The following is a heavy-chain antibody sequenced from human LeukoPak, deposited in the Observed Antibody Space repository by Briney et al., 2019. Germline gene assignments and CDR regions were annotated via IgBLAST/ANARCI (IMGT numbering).Heavy chain of an antibody. D-gene: IGHD2-21*01. J-gene: IGHJ4*02. CDR1: GYTFTGYY. Sequence: GASVKVSCKASGYTFTGYYMHWVRQAPGQGLEGMGRINPNSGGTNYAQKFQGRVTMTRDTSISTAYMELSRLRSDDTAVYYCARLQGLGDDFFDYWGQGTLVTVSS. CDR3: ARLQGLGDDFFDY. CDR2: INPNSGGT. V-gene: IGHV1-2*06.